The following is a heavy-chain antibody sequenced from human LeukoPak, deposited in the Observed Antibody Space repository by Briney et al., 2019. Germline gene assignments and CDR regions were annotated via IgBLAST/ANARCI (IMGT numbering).Heavy chain of an antibody. V-gene: IGHV1-69*05. D-gene: IGHD4-23*01. CDR1: GGTFSSYA. CDR2: IIPIFGTA. CDR3: ARWNYYYYYMDV. J-gene: IGHJ6*03. Sequence: ASVKVSCKASGGTFSSYAISWVRQAPGQGLEWMGGIIPIFGTANYAQKFQGRVTITTDESTSIAYMELSSLRSEDTAVYYCARWNYYYYYMDVWGKGTTVTVSS.